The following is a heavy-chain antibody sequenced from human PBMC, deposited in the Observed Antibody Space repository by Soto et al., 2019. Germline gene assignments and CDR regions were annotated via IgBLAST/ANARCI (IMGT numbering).Heavy chain of an antibody. Sequence: SETLSLTCTVSGGSIIRYYWSWIRQPPGKGLEWIGYIYHSGSTYYNPSLKSRVTISVDRSKDQFSLKLSSVTAADTAVYYCARGMTTVTTLDYWGQGTLVTVSS. CDR1: GGSIIRYY. CDR2: IYHSGST. CDR3: ARGMTTVTTLDY. V-gene: IGHV4-30-2*01. J-gene: IGHJ4*02. D-gene: IGHD4-4*01.